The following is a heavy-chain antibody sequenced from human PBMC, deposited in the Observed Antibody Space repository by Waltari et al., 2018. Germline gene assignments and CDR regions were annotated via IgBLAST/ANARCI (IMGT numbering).Heavy chain of an antibody. CDR3: ARGGGDGYNYEYFDY. V-gene: IGHV4-39*07. D-gene: IGHD5-12*01. CDR1: GGSISSSSYY. J-gene: IGHJ4*02. Sequence: QLQLQESGPGLVKPSETLSLTCTVSGGSISSSSYYWGWIRQPPGKGLEWIGSIYYSGRTYYNPSLKSRVTISVDTSKNQFSLKLSSVTAADTAVYYGARGGGDGYNYEYFDYWGQGTLVTVSS. CDR2: IYYSGRT.